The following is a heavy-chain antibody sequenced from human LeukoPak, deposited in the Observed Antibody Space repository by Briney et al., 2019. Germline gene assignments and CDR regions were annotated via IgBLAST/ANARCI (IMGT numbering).Heavy chain of an antibody. D-gene: IGHD1-1*01. CDR1: GFTFSSYS. Sequence: GGSLRLSCAASGFTFSSYSINWVRQAPGKGLEWVSSISSGGTFMYYADSVKGRFTISRDNAKKSVFLQMNSLRAEDSAVYYCAREPTGDYWGQGMLSPSPQ. CDR3: AREPTGDY. CDR2: ISSGGTFM. V-gene: IGHV3-21*01. J-gene: IGHJ4*02.